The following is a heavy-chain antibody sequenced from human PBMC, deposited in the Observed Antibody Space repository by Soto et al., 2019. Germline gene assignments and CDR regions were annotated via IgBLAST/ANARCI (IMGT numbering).Heavy chain of an antibody. CDR2: ISGDDGTT. J-gene: IGHJ4*02. D-gene: IGHD5-12*01. CDR3: ARDRGRQGNSGYPFFDA. CDR1: GFTFSSYA. Sequence: EEQLVDSGGGLVQPGGSLRLTCAATGFTFSSYAINWVRQAPGRGLAWIAYISGDDGTTYDADSVKGRFSISRDNDKNLHYQHMNSLRDEDTAVYYCARDRGRQGNSGYPFFDAWGQGTLVTVSS. V-gene: IGHV3-48*02.